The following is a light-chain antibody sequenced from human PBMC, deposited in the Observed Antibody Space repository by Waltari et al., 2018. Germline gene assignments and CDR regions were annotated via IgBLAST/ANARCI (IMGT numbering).Light chain of an antibody. CDR3: HSRDASGVGGT. Sequence: TQDPAVSVAMGQTVRITCQGDSLRSFYASWYRQRPGQAPILVVYGQNDRPSGVPDRFSGSSSDNTASLTITGAQAEDEGFYYCHSRDASGVGGTFGGGTKLTVL. V-gene: IGLV3-19*01. J-gene: IGLJ2*01. CDR2: GQN. CDR1: SLRSFY.